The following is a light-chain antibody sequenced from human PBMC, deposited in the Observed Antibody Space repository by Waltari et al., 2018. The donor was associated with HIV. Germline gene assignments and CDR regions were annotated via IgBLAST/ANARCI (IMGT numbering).Light chain of an antibody. V-gene: IGKV1-39*01. CDR2: AAS. Sequence: DIQMTKSPSSLSASVGDRVTITCRASQSIDNYLNWYHQEPGRAPKLLIYAASSLQSGVPSRFSGSGSGTYFTLTISSLQPEDIGTYYCQQCYTTPSFGQGTRVGMK. CDR3: QQCYTTPS. J-gene: IGKJ1*01. CDR1: QSIDNY.